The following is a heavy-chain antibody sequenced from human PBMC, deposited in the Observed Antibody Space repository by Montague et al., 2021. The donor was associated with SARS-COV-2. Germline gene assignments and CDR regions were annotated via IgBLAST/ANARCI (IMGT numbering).Heavy chain of an antibody. J-gene: IGHJ4*02. V-gene: IGHV4-61*01. CDR3: AKNRIAVAGPGAVHY. Sequence: SETLSLTCTVSGGSVSSATYYWSWIRQPPGKGLEWIGYINYSGSTSYNPSLKSRVTISVDMSKNQFSLKLNSVTAADTAVYYCAKNRIAVAGPGAVHYWGQGTLVTVSS. D-gene: IGHD6-19*01. CDR2: INYSGST. CDR1: GGSVSSATYY.